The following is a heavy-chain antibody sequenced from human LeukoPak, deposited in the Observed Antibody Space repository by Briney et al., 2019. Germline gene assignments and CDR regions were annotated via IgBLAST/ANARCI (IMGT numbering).Heavy chain of an antibody. J-gene: IGHJ4*02. Sequence: PGGSLRLSCEASGFTFSNCWMHWVRQVPGKGLVWISRIYSDGSGISYADSVRGRFTISRDNAKNTVCLQMNSLRAEDTAVYYCARDFSTGLPFDYWGLGTLVTVSS. CDR1: GFTFSNCW. CDR3: ARDFSTGLPFDY. CDR2: IYSDGSGI. V-gene: IGHV3-74*01. D-gene: IGHD3/OR15-3a*01.